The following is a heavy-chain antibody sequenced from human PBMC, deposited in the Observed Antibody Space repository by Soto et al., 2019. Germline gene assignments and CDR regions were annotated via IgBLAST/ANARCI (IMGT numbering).Heavy chain of an antibody. V-gene: IGHV2-5*02. CDR3: AHRPSGAVAGSGANWFDP. D-gene: IGHD6-19*01. CDR2: IYWDDDK. J-gene: IGHJ5*02. Sequence: QITLKESGPTLVNPTQTLTLTCTFSGFSLSTSGVGVGWIRQPPGKALEWLALIYWDDDKRYSPSLKSRLTITKDTSKNQVVLTMTNMDPVDTATYYCAHRPSGAVAGSGANWFDPWGQGTLVTVSS. CDR1: GFSLSTSGVG.